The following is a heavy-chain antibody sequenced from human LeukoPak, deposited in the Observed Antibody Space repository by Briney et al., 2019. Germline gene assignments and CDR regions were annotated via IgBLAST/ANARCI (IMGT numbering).Heavy chain of an antibody. D-gene: IGHD2-2*01. V-gene: IGHV1-69*05. CDR1: GGTFSSYA. J-gene: IGHJ4*02. Sequence: SVKVSCKASGGTFSSYAICWVRQAPGQGLEWTGGIIPIFGTANYAQKFQGRDTITTDESTSTAYMELSSLRSEDTAVYYCARAQPPYCSRTSCDQRGFDYWGPGTLVTVSS. CDR3: ARAQPPYCSRTSCDQRGFDY. CDR2: IIPIFGTA.